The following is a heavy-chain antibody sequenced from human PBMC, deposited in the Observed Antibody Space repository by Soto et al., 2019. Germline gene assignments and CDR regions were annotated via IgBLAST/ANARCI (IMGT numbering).Heavy chain of an antibody. Sequence: PGWSLRLSCAASGFTFSTYWMHLVRQAPGEGLVWVARIKSDGSSTTYADSMKGRFAVSRGNAKNMLYLQMNSLRAEDTAVYYCARDYVLRGRDYNWFEPWGEETLVAVSS. CDR2: IKSDGSST. CDR3: ARDYVLRGRDYNWFEP. J-gene: IGHJ5*02. D-gene: IGHD3-10*01. CDR1: GFTFSTYW. V-gene: IGHV3-74*01.